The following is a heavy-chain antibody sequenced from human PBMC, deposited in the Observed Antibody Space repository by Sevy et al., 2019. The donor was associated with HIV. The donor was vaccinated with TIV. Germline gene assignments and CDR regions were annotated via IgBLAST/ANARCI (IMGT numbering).Heavy chain of an antibody. CDR3: ARDFFYDSTDYYWPAYYFDN. J-gene: IGHJ4*02. V-gene: IGHV4-4*07. CDR1: GGSVSSEY. CDR2: IYTSETI. Sequence: SETLSLTCNVSGGSVSSEYWSWIRQPAGKGLEWIGRIYTSETINYNPALKSRVTMSIDTSKNQISLKLTFVTAADTAVYYCARDFFYDSTDYYWPAYYFDNWGQGTLVTVSS. D-gene: IGHD3-22*01.